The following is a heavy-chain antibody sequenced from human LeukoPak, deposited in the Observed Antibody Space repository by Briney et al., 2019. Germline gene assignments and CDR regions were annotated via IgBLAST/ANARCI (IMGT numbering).Heavy chain of an antibody. V-gene: IGHV4-4*02. D-gene: IGHD2-21*02. CDR2: IYHSGST. Sequence: SETLSLTCSVSGGSISSSNWWSWVRQPPGKGLEWIGEIYHSGSTNYNLSLKSRVTISVDKSKNQFSLKLSSVTAADTAVYYCARDLSRGDPRHYYFDYWGQGTQVTVSS. CDR3: ARDLSRGDPRHYYFDY. CDR1: GGSISSSNW. J-gene: IGHJ4*02.